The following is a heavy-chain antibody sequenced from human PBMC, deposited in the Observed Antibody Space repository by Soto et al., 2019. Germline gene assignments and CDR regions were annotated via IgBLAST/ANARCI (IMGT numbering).Heavy chain of an antibody. CDR3: TKDISSGLMITSVESWVGEWNYCDY. V-gene: IGHV3-9*01. CDR2: ISWNSGNI. Sequence: EVQLVESGGGLIQPGRSLRLSCATSGFTFGDYAMHWVRQTPGKGLEWVSSISWNSGNIGYADSVKGRFTISSDNAKNSLYLQMNSLRAEDTALYYCTKDISSGLMITSVESWVGEWNYCDYWGQGTLVIVSS. D-gene: IGHD3-16*01. CDR1: GFTFGDYA. J-gene: IGHJ4*02.